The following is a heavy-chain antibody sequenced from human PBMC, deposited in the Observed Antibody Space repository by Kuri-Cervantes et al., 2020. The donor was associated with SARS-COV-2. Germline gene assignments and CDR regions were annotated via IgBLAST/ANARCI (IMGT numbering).Heavy chain of an antibody. J-gene: IGHJ6*02. CDR2: ISHDGKNK. Sequence: GGSLRLSCAASGFNFSRTDMHWVRQAPGKGLEWVAVISHDGKNKKCIASGKGRFTISRDNSKNTLYLQMNSLRAEDTAVYYCARDLIRFLRSAPIAVAGNYYYGMDVWGQGTTVTVSS. CDR1: GFNFSRTD. D-gene: IGHD6-19*01. V-gene: IGHV3-30*03. CDR3: ARDLIRFLRSAPIAVAGNYYYGMDV.